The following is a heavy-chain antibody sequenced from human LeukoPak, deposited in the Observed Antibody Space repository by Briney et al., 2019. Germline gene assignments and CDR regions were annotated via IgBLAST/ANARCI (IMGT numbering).Heavy chain of an antibody. CDR3: ARLGRYCSGGSCYADYYYYGMDV. V-gene: IGHV5-51*01. D-gene: IGHD2-15*01. CDR1: GYTFTPDW. J-gene: IGHJ6*02. CDR2: IYPGDSHT. Sequence: GESLKISCKGSGYTFTPDWIGWVRQMPGKGLEWMGIIYPGDSHTRYRPSFQGQVTIPADKSISTAYLQWSSLKASDTAMYYCARLGRYCSGGSCYADYYYYGMDVWGQGTTVTVSS.